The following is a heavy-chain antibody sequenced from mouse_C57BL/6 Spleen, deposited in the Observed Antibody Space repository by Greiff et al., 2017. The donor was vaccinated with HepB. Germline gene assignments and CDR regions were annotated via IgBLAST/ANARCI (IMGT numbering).Heavy chain of an antibody. Sequence: VQLQQSGPELVKPGASVKISCKASGYAFSSSWMNWVKQRPGKGLEWIGRIYPGDGDTNYNGKFKGKATLTADKSSSTAYMQLSSLTSEDSAVYVCATDSSGYGSAMDYWGQGTSVTVSS. J-gene: IGHJ4*01. CDR1: GYAFSSSW. CDR2: IYPGDGDT. V-gene: IGHV1-82*01. D-gene: IGHD3-2*02. CDR3: ATDSSGYGSAMDY.